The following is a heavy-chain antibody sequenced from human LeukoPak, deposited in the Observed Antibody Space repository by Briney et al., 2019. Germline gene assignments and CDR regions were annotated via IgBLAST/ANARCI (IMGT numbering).Heavy chain of an antibody. CDR2: IYPGDSDT. CDR3: ARRDFYGFDP. CDR1: GYRFSTYW. Sequence: LGESLKISCQGSGYRFSTYWIGWVRQMPGKGLEWMGIIYPGDSDTRYSPSFQGQVTISADKSIRTAYLQWSSLKASDTAMYYCARRDFYGFDPWGQGTLVTVSS. V-gene: IGHV5-51*01. J-gene: IGHJ5*02. D-gene: IGHD3-3*01.